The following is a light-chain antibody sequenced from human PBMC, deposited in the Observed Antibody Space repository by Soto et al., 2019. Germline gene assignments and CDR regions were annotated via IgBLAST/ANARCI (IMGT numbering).Light chain of an antibody. CDR2: INSDGSH. CDR3: QTWGTGTHV. CDR1: SGHSSYA. V-gene: IGLV4-69*01. J-gene: IGLJ1*01. Sequence: QLVLTQSPSASASLGASVKLTCTLSSGHSSYAIAWHQQQPDKGPRYLMKINSDGSHNKGDGIPDRFSGSSSGAERYLTISSLQSEDEADYYCQTWGTGTHVFGTGTKVTVL.